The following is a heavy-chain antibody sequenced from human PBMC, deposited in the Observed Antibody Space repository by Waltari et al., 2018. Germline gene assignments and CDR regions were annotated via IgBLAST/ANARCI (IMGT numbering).Heavy chain of an antibody. D-gene: IGHD4-17*01. CDR1: GFTFSTYA. J-gene: IGHJ4*02. Sequence: EVQLLESGGGLVQPVGSLRLSCAASGFTFSTYAMSWVRQDPGKGLEWVSAISGSGGSTYYAESVKGRFTICRDNSKNTLYLQMNSLGADDTAVYYCAKEPDYGDYFDYWGQGTLVTVSS. CDR2: ISGSGGST. V-gene: IGHV3-23*01. CDR3: AKEPDYGDYFDY.